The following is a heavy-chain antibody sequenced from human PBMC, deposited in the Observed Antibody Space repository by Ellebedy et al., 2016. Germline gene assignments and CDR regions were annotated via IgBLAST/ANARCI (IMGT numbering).Heavy chain of an antibody. CDR2: IDPSDSYT. J-gene: IGHJ6*03. Sequence: GESLKISXKGSGYSFTSYWISWVRQMPGKGLEWMGRIDPSDSYTNYSPSFQGHVTISADKSISTAYLQWSSLKASDTAMYYCARRVSSKDIGYYMDVWGKGTTVTVSS. V-gene: IGHV5-10-1*01. D-gene: IGHD2-15*01. CDR3: ARRVSSKDIGYYMDV. CDR1: GYSFTSYW.